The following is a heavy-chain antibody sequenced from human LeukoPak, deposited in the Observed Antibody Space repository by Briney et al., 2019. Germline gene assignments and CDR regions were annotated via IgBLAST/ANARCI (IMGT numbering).Heavy chain of an antibody. Sequence: ASVKVSCKASGYTFTSHHMHWVRQAPGQGLEWMGWINPNSGGTNYAQKFQGRVTMTRDTSISTAYMELSRLRSDDTAVYYCARAAYYYYYMDVWGKGTTVTVSS. CDR2: INPNSGGT. CDR1: GYTFTSHH. V-gene: IGHV1-2*02. CDR3: ARAAYYYYYMDV. J-gene: IGHJ6*03.